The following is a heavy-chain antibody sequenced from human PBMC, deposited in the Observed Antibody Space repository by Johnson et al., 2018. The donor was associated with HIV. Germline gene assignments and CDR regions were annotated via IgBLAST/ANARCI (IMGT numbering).Heavy chain of an antibody. Sequence: QVQLVESGGGVVQPGGSLRLSCAASGFTLSAYGMHWVRQAPGKGLEWLAVISYDGSNIYYVDSVKGRFTISRDNSKNTLYLQMNSLRAEDTAVYYCAKSGLFVLVVYAPDVFDIWGQGTMVTVSS. CDR1: GFTLSAYG. J-gene: IGHJ3*02. CDR2: ISYDGSNI. CDR3: AKSGLFVLVVYAPDVFDI. V-gene: IGHV3-30*18. D-gene: IGHD2-8*02.